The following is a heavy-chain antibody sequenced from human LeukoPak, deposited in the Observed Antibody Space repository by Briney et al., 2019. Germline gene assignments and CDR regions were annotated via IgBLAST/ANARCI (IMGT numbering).Heavy chain of an antibody. J-gene: IGHJ3*02. CDR3: ARDLEPIIVATSDAFDI. CDR2: INPNSGGT. Sequence: ASVKVSCKASGYTFTGYYMHWVRQAPGQGLEWMGRINPNSGGTNYAQKFQGRVTMTRDTSISTAYMELSRLRSDDTAVYYCARDLEPIIVATSDAFDIWGQGTMVTVSS. D-gene: IGHD5-12*01. CDR1: GYTFTGYY. V-gene: IGHV1-2*06.